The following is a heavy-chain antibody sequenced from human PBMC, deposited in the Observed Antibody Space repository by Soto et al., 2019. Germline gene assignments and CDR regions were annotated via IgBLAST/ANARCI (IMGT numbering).Heavy chain of an antibody. CDR3: AGEGEWAQAGGGDY. J-gene: IGHJ4*02. V-gene: IGHV1-46*01. Sequence: QVQLVQSGAEVKKPGASVKVSCKASGYTFTSYYMHWVRQAPGQGLEWMGIINPSGGSTSYAQKAEARVTSTRDTSSSTVYMGPGSRRSEDTAVYYYAGEGEWAQAGGGDYWGQGTLVTVSS. CDR1: GYTFTSYY. D-gene: IGHD3-16*01. CDR2: INPSGGST.